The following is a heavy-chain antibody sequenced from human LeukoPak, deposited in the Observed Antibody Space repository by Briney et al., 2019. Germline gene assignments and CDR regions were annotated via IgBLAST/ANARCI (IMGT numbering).Heavy chain of an antibody. CDR1: GYSFTSYW. Sequence: GESLKISCKGSGYSFTSYWIGWVRQMPGKGLEWMGIIYPGDSDTTYSPSFQGQVTISADKSINTAYLQWSSLKAPDTAMYYCARSTSMLVNNHNGMDVWGQGTTVTVSS. J-gene: IGHJ6*02. V-gene: IGHV5-51*01. D-gene: IGHD3-22*01. CDR2: IYPGDSDT. CDR3: ARSTSMLVNNHNGMDV.